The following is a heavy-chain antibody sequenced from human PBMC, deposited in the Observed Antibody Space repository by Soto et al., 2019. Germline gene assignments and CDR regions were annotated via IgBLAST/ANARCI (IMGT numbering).Heavy chain of an antibody. CDR2: IGKAGDT. J-gene: IGHJ4*02. V-gene: IGHV3-13*01. CDR3: KRRADVFDF. CDR1: GFTFSSYD. Sequence: GSLRLSCAASGFTFSSYDFHWVRQTTGKGLEWVSGIGKAGDTYYAGSVKGRFTISRENVKNSLYLQMSYLRAGDTAVYYCKRRADVFDFWGRGTLVTVSS.